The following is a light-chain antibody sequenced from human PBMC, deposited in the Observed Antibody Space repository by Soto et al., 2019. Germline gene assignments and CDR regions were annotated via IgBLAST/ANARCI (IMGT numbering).Light chain of an antibody. Sequence: EIVLTQSPASLSLSPGERATLPCRASQSVDSFLAWYQQKPGRTPRLLIYDTSNRATGIPARFSGSGSGTDFTLTISRLEPEDFAVYYCQVRTDWPPFKYTFGQGTKLEVK. CDR2: DTS. CDR1: QSVDSF. J-gene: IGKJ2*01. CDR3: QVRTDWPPFKYT. V-gene: IGKV3-11*01.